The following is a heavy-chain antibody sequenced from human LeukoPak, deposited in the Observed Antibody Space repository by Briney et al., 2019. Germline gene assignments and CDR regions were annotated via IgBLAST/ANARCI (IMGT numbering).Heavy chain of an antibody. CDR1: GGSISSYD. J-gene: IGHJ4*02. CDR2: IYTSGST. Sequence: SETLSLTCTVSGGSISSYDWSWIRQPAGKGLEWIGRIYTSGSTNYNPSLKSRVTMSVDTSKSQLSLKLSSVTAADTAVYYCARDVNWGSGYFHYWGQGTLVTVSS. CDR3: ARDVNWGSGYFHY. V-gene: IGHV4-4*07. D-gene: IGHD7-27*01.